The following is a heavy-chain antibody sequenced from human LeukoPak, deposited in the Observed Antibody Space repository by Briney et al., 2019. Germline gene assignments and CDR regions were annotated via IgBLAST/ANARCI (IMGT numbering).Heavy chain of an antibody. V-gene: IGHV4-31*03. D-gene: IGHD3-9*01. CDR1: GGSISSGGYY. CDR3: ARGGLDILTGYPRGNWFDP. Sequence: LSLTCTVSGGSISSGGYYWSWIRQHPGKGLEWIGYIYYSGSTYYNPSLKSRVTISVDTSKNQSSLKLSSVTAADTAVYYCARGGLDILTGYPRGNWFDPWGQGTLVTVSS. CDR2: IYYSGST. J-gene: IGHJ5*02.